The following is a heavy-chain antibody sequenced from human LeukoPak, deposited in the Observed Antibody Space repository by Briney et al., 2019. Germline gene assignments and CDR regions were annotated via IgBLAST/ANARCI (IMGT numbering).Heavy chain of an antibody. D-gene: IGHD5-12*01. CDR2: ISYDGSNK. CDR1: GFTFSSYG. CDR3: AKDLRSSGYASYYYYGMDV. Sequence: PGGSLRLSCAASGFTFSSYGMHWVRQAPGKGLEWVAVISYDGSNKYYADSVKGRFTISRDNSKNTLYLQMNSLRAEDTAVYYCAKDLRSSGYASYYYYGMDVWGKGTTVTVSS. V-gene: IGHV3-30*18. J-gene: IGHJ6*04.